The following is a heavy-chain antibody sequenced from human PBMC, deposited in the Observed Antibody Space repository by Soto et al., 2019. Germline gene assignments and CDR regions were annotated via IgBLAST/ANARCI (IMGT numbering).Heavy chain of an antibody. D-gene: IGHD1-26*01. CDR3: AKDRGLAESGTWSHYYYGMDV. Sequence: EGQLVESGGGLVQPGGSLKLSCAASGFTFGGSAMHWVRQASGKGLEWVGHIRSKTNSYATAYAESVKGRFTISRDDSMNTAYLQMNSLTTADTAVYYCAKDRGLAESGTWSHYYYGMDVWGQGTSVTVS. CDR2: IRSKTNSYAT. V-gene: IGHV3-73*02. CDR1: GFTFGGSA. J-gene: IGHJ6*02.